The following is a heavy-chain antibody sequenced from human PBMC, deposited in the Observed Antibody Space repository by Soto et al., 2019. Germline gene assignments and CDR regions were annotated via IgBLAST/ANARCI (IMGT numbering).Heavy chain of an antibody. CDR2: INHGGST. CDR1: GGSFNDYY. V-gene: IGHV4-34*01. Sequence: TLSLTCAVYGGSFNDYYWNWIRQPPGKGLEWIGEINHGGSTNYNPSLKSRVTISVDTSKNQFSLKLSSVTAADTAVYYCAREGRYCSSTSCYGWWFDPWGQGTLVTVSS. CDR3: AREGRYCSSTSCYGWWFDP. J-gene: IGHJ5*02. D-gene: IGHD2-2*01.